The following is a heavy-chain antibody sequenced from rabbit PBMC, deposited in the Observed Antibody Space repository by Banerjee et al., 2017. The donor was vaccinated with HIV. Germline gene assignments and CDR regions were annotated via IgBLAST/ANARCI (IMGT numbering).Heavy chain of an antibody. V-gene: IGHV1S45*01. J-gene: IGHJ6*01. Sequence: QEQLVESGGGLVKPEGSLKLSCTASGFSFSNKAVMCWVRQAPGKGLEWIACIYTDGSGNTYAASWAKGRFTISKTSSTTVTLQMTSLTVADTATYFCARDTGTSFSSYGMDLWGPGTLVTVS. D-gene: IGHD7-1*01. CDR3: ARDTGTSFSSYGMDL. CDR1: GFSFSNKAV. CDR2: IYTDGSGNT.